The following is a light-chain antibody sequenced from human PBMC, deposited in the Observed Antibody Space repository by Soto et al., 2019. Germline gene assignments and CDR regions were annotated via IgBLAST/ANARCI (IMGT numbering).Light chain of an antibody. Sequence: DIVLTQSPGTLSLSPGERATLSCGASQSINSRSLAWYQQKPGQAPRLLIYDASSRATGIPDRFSASGSGTDFTLTISSLEPEDFAVYYCQQYGSSPSFGQGTKVEIK. CDR3: QQYGSSPS. CDR1: QSINSRS. J-gene: IGKJ1*01. V-gene: IGKV3-20*01. CDR2: DAS.